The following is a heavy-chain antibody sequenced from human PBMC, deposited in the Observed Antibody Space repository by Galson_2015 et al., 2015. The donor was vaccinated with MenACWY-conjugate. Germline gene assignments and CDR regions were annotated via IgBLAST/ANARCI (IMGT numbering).Heavy chain of an antibody. CDR2: IYWDDDK. D-gene: IGHD2-15*01. J-gene: IGHJ4*02. CDR1: GFSLRTSGVG. CDR3: SRTGATPGDY. V-gene: IGHV2-5*02. Sequence: PALVKPTQTLTLTCTFSGFSLRTSGVGVGWIRQPPGKALEWLAIIYWDDDKRYSPSLRSRLTITKDTSKNHVVLTMTNMDPVDTATYYCSRTGATPGDYWGQGTLVTVSS.